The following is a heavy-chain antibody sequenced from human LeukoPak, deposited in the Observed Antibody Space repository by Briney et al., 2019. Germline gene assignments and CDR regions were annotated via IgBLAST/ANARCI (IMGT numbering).Heavy chain of an antibody. J-gene: IGHJ4*02. Sequence: AGGSLRLSCAASGFTFSRYTMHWVRQAPGKRLEYFSAISSNGRSTYYADSVKGRFTLSRDNFKNTLYLQMGSLRIEDTAVYYCARELDGSGSFDYWGQGTLVTVSS. CDR1: GFTFSRYT. V-gene: IGHV3-64*02. D-gene: IGHD3-10*01. CDR3: ARELDGSGSFDY. CDR2: ISSNGRST.